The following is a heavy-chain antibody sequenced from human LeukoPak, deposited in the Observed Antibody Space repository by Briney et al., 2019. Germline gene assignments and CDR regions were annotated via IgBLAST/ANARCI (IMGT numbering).Heavy chain of an antibody. CDR2: IYSGGST. CDR1: GFTVSSNY. CDR3: ARVYSSSSVNSASDY. D-gene: IGHD6-6*01. Sequence: PGGSLRLSCAASGFTVSSNYMSWVRQAPGKGLEWVSVIYSGGSTYYADSVKGRFTISRDNSKNTLYLQMNSLRAEDTAVYYCARVYSSSSVNSASDYWGQGTLVTVSS. J-gene: IGHJ4*02. V-gene: IGHV3-53*01.